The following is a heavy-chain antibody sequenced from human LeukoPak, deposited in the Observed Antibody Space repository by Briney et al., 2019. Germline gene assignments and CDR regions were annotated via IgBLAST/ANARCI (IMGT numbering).Heavy chain of an antibody. CDR2: IYSGDRT. CDR1: GFGVSSNY. V-gene: IGHV3-53*01. D-gene: IGHD5/OR15-5a*01. J-gene: IGHJ4*02. CDR3: ERVSMSQY. Sequence: PGGSLRLSCAASGFGVSSNYMSWVRQAPGKGLEWVSVIYSGDRTYYADSVKGRFTISRDSSKNTLYLQMNNLRVEDTAVYYCERVSMSQYWGQGTLVTVSS.